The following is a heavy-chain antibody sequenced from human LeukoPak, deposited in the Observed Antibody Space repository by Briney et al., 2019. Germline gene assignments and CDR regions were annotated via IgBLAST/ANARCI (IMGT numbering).Heavy chain of an antibody. J-gene: IGHJ6*02. CDR2: IWYDGSNK. D-gene: IGHD1-20*01. V-gene: IGHV3-33*08. CDR1: TFTFSSYG. Sequence: GGSLRLSCGASTFTFSSYGMHWVRQAPGKGLEWVAVIWYDGSNKYYADSVKGQFTISRDNSKNTLYLQMNSLRAEDTAVYYCARDLNPPVTGTKDYYYGMDVWGQGTTVTVSS. CDR3: ARDLNPPVTGTKDYYYGMDV.